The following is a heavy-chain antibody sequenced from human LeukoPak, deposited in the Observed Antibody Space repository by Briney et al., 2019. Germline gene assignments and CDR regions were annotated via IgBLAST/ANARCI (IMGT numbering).Heavy chain of an antibody. CDR2: ISSSGSTI. Sequence: GGSLRLSCAASGFTFSDYYMSWIRQAPGKGLEWVSYISSSGSTIYYADSVKGRFTISRDNAKNSLYLQMNSLRAEDTAVYYCARVYLTVSDAFDIWGQGTMVTVSS. CDR3: ARVYLTVSDAFDI. V-gene: IGHV3-11*04. J-gene: IGHJ3*02. CDR1: GFTFSDYY. D-gene: IGHD4-17*01.